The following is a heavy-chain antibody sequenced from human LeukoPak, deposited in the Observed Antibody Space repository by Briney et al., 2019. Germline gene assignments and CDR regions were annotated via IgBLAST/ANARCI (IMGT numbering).Heavy chain of an antibody. J-gene: IGHJ5*02. V-gene: IGHV4-59*01. CDR1: GGSLTSYY. Sequence: SESLSLTCTVSGGSLTSYYWSWIRQPPGNGLEWIGYIYYSGSTNYNPSLKSRITIAVATSKNQFSLRLSSVTAADTAVYYCARELDGDNWFDPWGQGTLVTVSS. CDR2: IYYSGST. D-gene: IGHD1-1*01. CDR3: ARELDGDNWFDP.